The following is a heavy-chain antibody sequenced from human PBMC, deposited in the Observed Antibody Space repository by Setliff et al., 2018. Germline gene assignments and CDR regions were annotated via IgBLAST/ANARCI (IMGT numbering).Heavy chain of an antibody. CDR3: ARAQSWSGGPYYFDN. Sequence: ASVKVSCKAFRYTFNDYYIHWVRQTPGQGLEWMGWMNPNSGNTGYAQKFQGRVTMTRNTSISTAYMDLSSLRFEDTAVYYCARAQSWSGGPYYFDNWGQGTLVTVSS. CDR1: RYTFNDYY. V-gene: IGHV1-8*02. CDR2: MNPNSGNT. D-gene: IGHD3-3*01. J-gene: IGHJ4*02.